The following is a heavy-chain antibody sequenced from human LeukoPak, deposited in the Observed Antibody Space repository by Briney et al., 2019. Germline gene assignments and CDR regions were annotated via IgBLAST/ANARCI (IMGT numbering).Heavy chain of an antibody. CDR3: ARDSAKLGYFDY. J-gene: IGHJ4*02. CDR1: GYSISSGYY. D-gene: IGHD3-16*01. CDR2: IYHSEST. Sequence: SETLSLTCTVSGYSISSGYYWGWIRQPPGKGLEWIGSIYHSESTYYNPSLKSRVTISVDTSKNQFSLKLSSVTAADTAVYYCARDSAKLGYFDYWGQGTLVTVSS. V-gene: IGHV4-38-2*02.